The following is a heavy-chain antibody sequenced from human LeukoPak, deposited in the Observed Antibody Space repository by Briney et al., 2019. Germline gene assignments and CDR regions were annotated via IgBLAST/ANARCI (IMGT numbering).Heavy chain of an antibody. J-gene: IGHJ4*02. CDR1: GGSISSYY. D-gene: IGHD6-13*01. V-gene: IGHV4-59*12. Sequence: SETLSLTCTVSGGSISSYYWSWIRQPPGKGLEWIGYIYYSGSTNYKPSLKSRVTISVDTSKNQFSLKLSSVTAADTAVYYCARGYSSSWIGRIRFDYWGQGTLVTVSS. CDR2: IYYSGST. CDR3: ARGYSSSWIGRIRFDY.